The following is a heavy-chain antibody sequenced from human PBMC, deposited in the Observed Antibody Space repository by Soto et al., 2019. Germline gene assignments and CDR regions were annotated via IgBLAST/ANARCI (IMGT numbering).Heavy chain of an antibody. CDR2: ISSSTSHT. J-gene: IGHJ4*02. CDR3: ARGRGAAADYFDF. Sequence: PGGSLRLSCAVSGFTFSDYYMTWIRQAPGKGLEWVSYISSSTSHTNYADSVKGRFTISRDNAKNSLFLQMNSLRAEDTAVYYCARGRGAAADYFDFWGQGTLVTV. CDR1: GFTFSDYY. V-gene: IGHV3-11*05. D-gene: IGHD6-13*01.